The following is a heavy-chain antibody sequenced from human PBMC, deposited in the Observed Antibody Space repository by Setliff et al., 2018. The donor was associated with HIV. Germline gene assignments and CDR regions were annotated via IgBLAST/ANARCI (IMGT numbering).Heavy chain of an antibody. CDR3: ARGRLSWSPDF. Sequence: GASVKVSCKASGYTFTNYDINWVRQSPGQGLERLGWMNPNSGRAGSAQMFQGRLTMTRDTSTSTAYMELSSLTSDDTAIYYCARGRLSWSPDFWGRGTLVTVS. J-gene: IGHJ4*02. CDR2: MNPNSGRA. V-gene: IGHV1-8*02. CDR1: GYTFTNYD.